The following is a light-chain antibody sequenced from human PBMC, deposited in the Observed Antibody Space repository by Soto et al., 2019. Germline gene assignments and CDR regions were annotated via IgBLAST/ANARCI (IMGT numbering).Light chain of an antibody. CDR2: AAS. V-gene: IGKV1-27*01. CDR1: QGTSNY. J-gene: IGKJ1*01. Sequence: DIQMTQSPSSLSASVGDRVTITCRASQGTSNYLAWYQHKPGKVPKLLIYAASTLQSGVPSRFRGSGSGTYYTLTINSLQPDDVATYYCQKDNSVPPWTFGQGTKVEIK. CDR3: QKDNSVPPWT.